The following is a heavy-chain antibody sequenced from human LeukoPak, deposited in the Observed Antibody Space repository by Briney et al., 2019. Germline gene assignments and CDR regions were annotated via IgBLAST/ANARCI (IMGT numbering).Heavy chain of an antibody. V-gene: IGHV3-23*01. Sequence: GGSLRLSCAASGFTFSSYVMSWVRQAPGKGLEWVSAISGSGGSTYYADSVKGRFTISRDNSKNTLYLQMNSLRAEDTAVYYCAKDQSGSGWRFDYWGQGTLVTVSS. CDR1: GFTFSSYV. CDR2: ISGSGGST. D-gene: IGHD6-19*01. J-gene: IGHJ4*02. CDR3: AKDQSGSGWRFDY.